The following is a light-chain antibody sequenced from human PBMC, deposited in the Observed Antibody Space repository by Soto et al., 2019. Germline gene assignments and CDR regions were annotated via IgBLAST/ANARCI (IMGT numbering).Light chain of an antibody. J-gene: IGKJ5*01. Sequence: DIHLTQSPSFLSASVGDRGTITFRASQGISSNLAWYQQKPGKAPKLLIYAASTLQSGVPSRFSGSGSGTEFTLTISSLQPEDFATYYCQQFNSYPITFGQGTRLEIK. V-gene: IGKV1-9*01. CDR1: QGISSN. CDR3: QQFNSYPIT. CDR2: AAS.